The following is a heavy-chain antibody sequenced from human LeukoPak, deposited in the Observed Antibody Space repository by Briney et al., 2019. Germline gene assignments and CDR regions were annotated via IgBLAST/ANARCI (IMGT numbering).Heavy chain of an antibody. V-gene: IGHV3-30-3*01. CDR2: ISYDGSNK. CDR1: GFTFSSYA. Sequence: GGSLRLSCAASGFTFSSYAMHWVRQAPGKGLEWVAVISYDGSNKYYADSVKGRFTISRDNAKNSLYLQMNSLRAEDTAVYYCATRHSSWYYFDYWGQGTLVTVSS. CDR3: ATRHSSWYYFDY. J-gene: IGHJ4*02. D-gene: IGHD6-13*01.